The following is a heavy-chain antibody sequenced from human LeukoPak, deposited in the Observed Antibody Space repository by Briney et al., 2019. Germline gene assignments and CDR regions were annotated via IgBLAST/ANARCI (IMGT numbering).Heavy chain of an antibody. J-gene: IGHJ4*02. Sequence: SETLSLTCPVSGASISDYYWSWIRQAAGKGLEWIGRIYITGSTSYNPSLKRRVTMSLDTSKNQFSLLLYSVTAADTAVYYCARRATSSWYYDYWGQGALVTVSS. D-gene: IGHD6-13*01. CDR1: GASISDYY. CDR2: IYITGST. CDR3: ARRATSSWYYDY. V-gene: IGHV4-4*07.